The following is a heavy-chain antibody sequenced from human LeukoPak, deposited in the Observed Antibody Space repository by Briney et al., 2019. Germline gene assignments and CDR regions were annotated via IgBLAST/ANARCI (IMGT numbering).Heavy chain of an antibody. J-gene: IGHJ6*02. Sequence: SQTLSLTCAISGDSVSSNSAAWNWIRQSPSRGLEWLGRTYYRSKWYNDYAVSVKSRITINPDTSKNQFSLQLNSVTPEDTAVYYCARDGYSSSWYGSYYYYGMDVWGQGTTVTVSS. CDR1: GDSVSSNSAA. CDR3: ARDGYSSSWYGSYYYYGMDV. V-gene: IGHV6-1*01. D-gene: IGHD6-13*01. CDR2: TYYRSKWYN.